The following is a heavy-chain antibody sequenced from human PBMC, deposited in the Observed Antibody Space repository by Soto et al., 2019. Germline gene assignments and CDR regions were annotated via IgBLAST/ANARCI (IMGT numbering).Heavy chain of an antibody. CDR3: ARARAITMVRGDFDY. Sequence: GGSLRLSCAASGFTFSSYSMNWVRQAPGKGLEWVSSISSSSSYIYYADSVKGRFTISRDNAKNSLYLQMKSLRADDTAVYYCARARAITMVRGDFDYWGQGTLVTVSS. V-gene: IGHV3-21*01. J-gene: IGHJ4*02. D-gene: IGHD3-10*01. CDR2: ISSSSSYI. CDR1: GFTFSSYS.